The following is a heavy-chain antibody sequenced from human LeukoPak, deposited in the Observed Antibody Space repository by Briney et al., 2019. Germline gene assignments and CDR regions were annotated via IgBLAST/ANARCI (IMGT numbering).Heavy chain of an antibody. V-gene: IGHV4-38-2*02. CDR1: GGSISSGYY. D-gene: IGHD2-2*01. J-gene: IGHJ5*02. CDR3: AKGVKCSSISCDAFDP. CDR2: IYHSGST. Sequence: SETLSLTCSVSGGSISSGYYWGWIRQPPGKGLEWIGNIYHSGSTNYNPSLHRQVTMSVDTSKSQFSLRLMSVTAADTAVYYCAKGVKCSSISCDAFDPWGQGTPVTVSS.